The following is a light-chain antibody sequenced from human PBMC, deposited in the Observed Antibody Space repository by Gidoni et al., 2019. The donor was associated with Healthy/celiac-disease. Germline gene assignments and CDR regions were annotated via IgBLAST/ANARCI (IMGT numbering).Light chain of an antibody. V-gene: IGKV3-15*01. CDR2: GAS. Sequence: EIVMTQSPATLSVSPGERATLSCRASQSVSSNLAWYQQKPGQAPRLLIYGASTRATRIPARFSGRGSGTEFTLTISSLQSEDFAVYYCQQYNNWPRITFGQGTRLEIK. J-gene: IGKJ5*01. CDR1: QSVSSN. CDR3: QQYNNWPRIT.